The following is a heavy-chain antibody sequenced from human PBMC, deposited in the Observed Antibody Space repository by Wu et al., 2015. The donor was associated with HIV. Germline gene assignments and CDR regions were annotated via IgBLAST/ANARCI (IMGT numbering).Heavy chain of an antibody. CDR2: LNPSANKI. V-gene: IGHV1-46*03. J-gene: IGHJ3*02. CDR3: ATRIGGTMEAFNI. CDR1: GYTFTDYF. Sequence: QVQLVQSGAEVKKPGASVKVSCKASGYTFTDYFVHWVRQAPGQNFEWMGVLNPSANKISYAQSFQGRVTMTSDKSTTAVYMELDSLRSDDTAVYYCATRIGGTMEAFNIWGQGTLVTVSS. D-gene: IGHD2/OR15-2a*01.